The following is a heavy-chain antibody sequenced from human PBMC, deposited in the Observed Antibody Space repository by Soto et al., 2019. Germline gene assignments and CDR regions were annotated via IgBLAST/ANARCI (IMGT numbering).Heavy chain of an antibody. Sequence: PGGSLRLSCAASGFTFSSYAMSWVRQAPGKGLEWVSSISGSGGSTYYADSVKGRFTISRDNSKNTLYLQMNSLRAEDTAVYYCAKSVAGHYYGSPIFDCWGQGTLVPVYS. CDR2: ISGSGGST. D-gene: IGHD3-10*01. V-gene: IGHV3-23*01. CDR3: AKSVAGHYYGSPIFDC. CDR1: GFTFSSYA. J-gene: IGHJ4*02.